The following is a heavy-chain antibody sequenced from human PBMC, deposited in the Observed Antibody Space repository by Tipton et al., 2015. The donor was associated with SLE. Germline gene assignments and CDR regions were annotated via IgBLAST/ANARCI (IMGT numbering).Heavy chain of an antibody. D-gene: IGHD4/OR15-4a*01. Sequence: QSGPEVKKPGASVKVSCEAFGYTFSEYYMHWVRQAPGQGLEWMGIINPSGGSVTYAQNFQGRLTMTRDTSTSTFYMALSSLRSEDTAVYYCARPAGASYYYYKYGMDVWGQGSTVTVSS. CDR2: INPSGGSV. CDR3: ARPAGASYYYYKYGMDV. J-gene: IGHJ6*02. CDR1: GYTFSEYY. V-gene: IGHV1-46*01.